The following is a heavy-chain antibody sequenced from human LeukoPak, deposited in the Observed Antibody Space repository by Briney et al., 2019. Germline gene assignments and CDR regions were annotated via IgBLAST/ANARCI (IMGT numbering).Heavy chain of an antibody. V-gene: IGHV3-21*01. Sequence: GRSLRLSCAASRFTFSSYVMHWVRQAPGKGLEWVSSIDNDGSYIYYADSVKGRFTLSRDNAENSVHLQMISLRAEDTAVYYCATKYSAGWLFDYWGQGTLVTVSS. J-gene: IGHJ4*02. D-gene: IGHD5-12*01. CDR1: RFTFSSYV. CDR2: IDNDGSYI. CDR3: ATKYSAGWLFDY.